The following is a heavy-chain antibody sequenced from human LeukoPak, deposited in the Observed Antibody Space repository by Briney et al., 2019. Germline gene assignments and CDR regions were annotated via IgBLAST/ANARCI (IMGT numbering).Heavy chain of an antibody. CDR3: ASETYYYDSSGYSEYFQH. D-gene: IGHD3-22*01. Sequence: KPSGTLSLTCAVSGGSISSSNWWSWVRQPPGKGLEWIGYIYYSGSTNYNPSLKSRVTISVDTSKNQFSLKLSSVTAADTAVYYCASETYYYDSSGYSEYFQHWGQGTLVTVSS. CDR1: GGSISSSNW. V-gene: IGHV4-4*02. J-gene: IGHJ1*01. CDR2: IYYSGST.